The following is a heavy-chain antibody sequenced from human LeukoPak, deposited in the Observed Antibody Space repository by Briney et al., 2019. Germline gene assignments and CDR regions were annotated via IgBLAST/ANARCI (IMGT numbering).Heavy chain of an antibody. V-gene: IGHV5-51*01. CDR2: INPGDSEV. CDR1: GNSFTTYW. J-gene: IGHJ4*02. D-gene: IGHD4/OR15-4a*01. Sequence: GESLKISCKDSGNSFTTYWIAWVRQMPGKGLEWMGIINPGDSEVRYRPSFQGQVTISADKSNTSAFLQWSSLKASDTAMYYCARQKGMVPKIDYWGQGTLVTVSS. CDR3: ARQKGMVPKIDY.